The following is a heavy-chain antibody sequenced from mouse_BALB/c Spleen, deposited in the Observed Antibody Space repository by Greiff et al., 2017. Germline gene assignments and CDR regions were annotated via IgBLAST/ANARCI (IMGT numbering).Heavy chain of an antibody. Sequence: EVKLVESGGDLVKPGGSLKLSCAASGFTFSSYGMSWVRQTPDKRLEWVATISSGGSYTYYPDSVKGRFTISRDNAKNTLYLQMSSLKSEDTAMYYCATTVPYYFDYWGQGTTLTVSS. CDR1: GFTFSSYG. D-gene: IGHD1-1*01. CDR2: ISSGGSYT. V-gene: IGHV5-6*01. CDR3: ATTVPYYFDY. J-gene: IGHJ2*01.